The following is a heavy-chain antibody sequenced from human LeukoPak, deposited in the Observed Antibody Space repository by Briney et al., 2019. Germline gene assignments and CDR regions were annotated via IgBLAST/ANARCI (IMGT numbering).Heavy chain of an antibody. CDR3: ARGQSITMIVVVPYFDY. CDR1: GFTFSSYA. Sequence: GGSLRLSCAASGFTFSSYAMHWARQAPGKGLEWVAVISYDGSNKYYADSVKGRFTISRDNSKNTLYLQMNSLRAEDTAVYYCARGQSITMIVVVPYFDYWGQGTLVTVSS. J-gene: IGHJ4*02. V-gene: IGHV3-30-3*01. D-gene: IGHD3-22*01. CDR2: ISYDGSNK.